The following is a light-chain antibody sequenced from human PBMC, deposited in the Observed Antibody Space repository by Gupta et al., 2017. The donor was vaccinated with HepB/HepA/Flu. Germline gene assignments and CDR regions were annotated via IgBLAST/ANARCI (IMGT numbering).Light chain of an antibody. J-gene: IGLJ2*01. Sequence: TISCSGSSSNIGNNYVSWYQQLPGTAPKLLIFENNKRPSGIPDRFSGSKSGTSATLGIAGLQTGDEADYYCGTWDSRLSGVVFGGGTKLTVL. CDR2: ENN. CDR3: GTWDSRLSGVV. V-gene: IGLV1-51*02. CDR1: SSNIGNNY.